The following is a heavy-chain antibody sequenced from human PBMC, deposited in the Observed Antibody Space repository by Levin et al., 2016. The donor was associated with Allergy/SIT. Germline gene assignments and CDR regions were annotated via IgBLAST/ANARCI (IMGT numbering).Heavy chain of an antibody. CDR1: GFTFSSYG. J-gene: IGHJ4*02. CDR3: SDLLGGSGWYAY. CDR2: ISYDGSNK. V-gene: IGHV3-30*03. D-gene: IGHD6-19*01. Sequence: GGSLRLSCAASGFTFSSYGMHWVRQPPGKGLEWVALISYDGSNKYYADSVKGRFTISRDNSKNTLYLQMNSLRAEDTAVYYCSDLLGGSGWYAYWGQGTLVTVSS.